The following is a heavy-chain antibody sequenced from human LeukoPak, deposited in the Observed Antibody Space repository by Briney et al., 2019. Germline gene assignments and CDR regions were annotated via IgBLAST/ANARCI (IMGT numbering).Heavy chain of an antibody. CDR1: GYTFTSYG. CDR2: ISAYNGNT. J-gene: IGHJ1*01. CDR3: AREGPNYYDSSGYPPEYFQH. Sequence: VSVKVSCKASGYTFTSYGISWVRQAPGQGLEWMGWISAYNGNTNYAQKLQGRVTMTTDTSTSTAYMELRSLRSDDTAVYYCAREGPNYYDSSGYPPEYFQHWGQGTLVTVSS. V-gene: IGHV1-18*01. D-gene: IGHD3-22*01.